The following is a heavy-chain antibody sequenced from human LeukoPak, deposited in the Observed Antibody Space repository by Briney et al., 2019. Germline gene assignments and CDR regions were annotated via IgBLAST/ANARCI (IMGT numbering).Heavy chain of an antibody. D-gene: IGHD6-6*01. V-gene: IGHV1-18*01. CDR3: ARRVERWDS. CDR2: ISTHNGNT. J-gene: IGHJ4*02. Sequence: GASVKVSCKASGYTFTNYGISWVRQAPGQGLEWMGWISTHNGNTKYAQKLQGRVTMTTETSTNTAYMELKSLRSDDTAVYYCARRVERWDSWGQGTLVTVSS. CDR1: GYTFTNYG.